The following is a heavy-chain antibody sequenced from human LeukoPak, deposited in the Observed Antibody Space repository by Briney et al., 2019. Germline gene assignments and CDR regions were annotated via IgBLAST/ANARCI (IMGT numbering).Heavy chain of an antibody. Sequence: PGGSLRLSCAASGFTFRSKWMSWVRQPPGKRLEWIGSIYYSGSTYYNPSLKSRVTISVDTSKNQFYLELTSVTAADTAVYYCARAVYYYGSRRNYYFDYWGQGTLVTVSS. CDR2: IYYSGST. CDR3: ARAVYYYGSRRNYYFDY. D-gene: IGHD3-10*01. J-gene: IGHJ4*02. CDR1: GFTFRSKW. V-gene: IGHV4-4*02.